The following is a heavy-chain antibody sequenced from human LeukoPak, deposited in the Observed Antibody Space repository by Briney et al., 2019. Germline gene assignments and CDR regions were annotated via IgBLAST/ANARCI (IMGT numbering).Heavy chain of an antibody. CDR1: GFTFSSYA. Sequence: GGSLRLSCAASGFTFSSYAMSWVRQAPGKGLEWVSAISGSGGSTYYADSVKGRFTISRDNSKNTLYLQMNSLRAEDTAVYYCAKDGIWFGESPSPHYFDYWGQGTLVTVSS. CDR3: AKDGIWFGESPSPHYFDY. CDR2: ISGSGGST. J-gene: IGHJ4*02. D-gene: IGHD3-10*01. V-gene: IGHV3-23*01.